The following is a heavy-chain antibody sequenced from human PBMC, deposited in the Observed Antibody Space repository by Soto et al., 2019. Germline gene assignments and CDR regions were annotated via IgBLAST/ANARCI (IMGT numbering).Heavy chain of an antibody. V-gene: IGHV3-43*01. CDR3: AKDSSLEGYYYYGMDV. J-gene: IGHJ6*02. Sequence: ASGFTFDDYTMHWVRQAPGKGLEWVSLISWDGGSTYYADSVKGRFTISRDNSKNSLYLQMNSLRTEDTALYYCAKDSSLEGYYYYGMDVWGQGTTVTVSS. CDR1: GFTFDDYT. D-gene: IGHD6-19*01. CDR2: ISWDGGST.